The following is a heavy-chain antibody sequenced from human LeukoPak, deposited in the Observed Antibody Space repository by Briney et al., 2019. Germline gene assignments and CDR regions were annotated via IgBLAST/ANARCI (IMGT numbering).Heavy chain of an antibody. J-gene: IGHJ6*02. D-gene: IGHD3-10*01. CDR3: ARDMDGSAFYYYYGMDV. V-gene: IGHV1-18*01. CDR2: ISAYNGNT. CDR1: GYTFTSYG. Sequence: ASVKVSCKASGYTFTSYGISWVRQAPGQGLEWMGWISAYNGNTNYAQKLQGRVTMTTDTSTSTAYMELRSLRSDDTAVYYCARDMDGSAFYYYYGMDVWGQGTTVTVSS.